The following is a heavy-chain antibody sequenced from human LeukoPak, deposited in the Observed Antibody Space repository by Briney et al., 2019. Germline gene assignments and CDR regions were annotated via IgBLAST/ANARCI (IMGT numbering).Heavy chain of an antibody. CDR2: ISGNGDTT. CDR3: ARERDGNIFDY. J-gene: IGHJ4*02. Sequence: PGGSLRLSCAASGFTFSSYAMSWVRQAPGKGLEWVSAISGNGDTTYYTDSVKGRFTISRDNSKNTLYLQMNSLRAEDTAVYYCARERDGNIFDYWGQGTLVTVSS. V-gene: IGHV3-23*01. D-gene: IGHD4-23*01. CDR1: GFTFSSYA.